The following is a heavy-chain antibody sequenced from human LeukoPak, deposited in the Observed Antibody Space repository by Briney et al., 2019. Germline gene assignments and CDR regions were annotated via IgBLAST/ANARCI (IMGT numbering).Heavy chain of an antibody. CDR3: ARSGSGLRGGDY. CDR2: INHSGST. CDR1: GGSFSGYY. V-gene: IGHV4-34*01. D-gene: IGHD2-15*01. Sequence: SETLSLTCAVYGGSFSGYYWSWLRQPPGKGLEWIGEINHSGSTNYNPSLKSRVTISVDTSKNQFSLKLSSVTAADTAVYYCARSGSGLRGGDYWGQGTLVTVSS. J-gene: IGHJ4*02.